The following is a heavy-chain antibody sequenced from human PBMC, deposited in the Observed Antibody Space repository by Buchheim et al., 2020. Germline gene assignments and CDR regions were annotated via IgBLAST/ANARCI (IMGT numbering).Heavy chain of an antibody. D-gene: IGHD1-26*01. CDR1: GFTFSSYG. Sequence: QVQLVESGGGVVQPGRSLRLSCAASGFTFSSYGMHWVRQAPGKGLEWVAVISYDGSNKYYADSVKGRFTISRDNSKNTLYRQMNSLRAEDTAVYYCAKDKMGGSYLYYYYGMDVWGQGTT. V-gene: IGHV3-30*18. CDR2: ISYDGSNK. J-gene: IGHJ6*02. CDR3: AKDKMGGSYLYYYYGMDV.